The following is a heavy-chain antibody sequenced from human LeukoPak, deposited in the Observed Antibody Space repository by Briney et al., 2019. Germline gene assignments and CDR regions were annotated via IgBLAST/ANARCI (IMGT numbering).Heavy chain of an antibody. V-gene: IGHV3-23*01. CDR1: GFTFRSCS. CDR2: LSGAGGRI. D-gene: IGHD1-1*01. Sequence: GGSLRLFCGVSGFTFRSCSLHGVREAPGRGLEGVSILSGAGGRIEYADSVKGRFTISRDNSRNTVYLHMNSLRAEDTAVYHCAKKQQAGTGWNYMDVWGTGTTVTVSS. CDR3: AKKQQAGTGWNYMDV. J-gene: IGHJ6*03.